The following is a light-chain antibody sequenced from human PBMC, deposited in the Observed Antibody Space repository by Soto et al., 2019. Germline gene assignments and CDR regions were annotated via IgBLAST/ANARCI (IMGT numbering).Light chain of an antibody. CDR1: QSVSTY. Sequence: ETVLTQSPATLSLSPGERATLSCRASQSVSTYLAWYQQKPGQAPRLLIYDTSNRATGIPARFSGSGSGTDFTLTLSSLEPEDFAVYYCQQRFNWPPTFGGGTKVEIK. CDR2: DTS. V-gene: IGKV3-11*01. CDR3: QQRFNWPPT. J-gene: IGKJ4*01.